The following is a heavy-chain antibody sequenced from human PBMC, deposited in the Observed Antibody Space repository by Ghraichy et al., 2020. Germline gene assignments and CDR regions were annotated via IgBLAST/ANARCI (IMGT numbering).Heavy chain of an antibody. CDR1: GFTFSNYG. J-gene: IGHJ4*02. D-gene: IGHD6-19*01. Sequence: GGSLRLSCTAFGFTFSNYGMHWVRQAPGKGLEWVAVIWFDGSNKYYADSVKGRFTISRDNSKNTLYLQMSSLRAEDRAVYYCATDGYTSGWPGGVRGYFDHGGQGTLVSVSS. V-gene: IGHV3-33*01. CDR3: ATDGYTSGWPGGVRGYFDH. CDR2: IWFDGSNK.